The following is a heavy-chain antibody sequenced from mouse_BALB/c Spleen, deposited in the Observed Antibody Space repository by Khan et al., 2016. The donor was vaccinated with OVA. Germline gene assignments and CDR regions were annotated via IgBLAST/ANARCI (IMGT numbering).Heavy chain of an antibody. CDR2: ISYSGNT. CDR1: GYSITSDYA. J-gene: IGHJ2*01. CDR3: ARVYGGDFDY. V-gene: IGHV3-2*02. Sequence: EVELVESGPGLVKPSQSLSLICTVTGYSITSDYAWNWIRQFPGNKLEWMGFISYSGNTNYNPSLKSRISITRDTSKNQFFLHLNSVTTEDTATYYRARVYGGDFDYWGQGTTLTVSS. D-gene: IGHD1-1*01.